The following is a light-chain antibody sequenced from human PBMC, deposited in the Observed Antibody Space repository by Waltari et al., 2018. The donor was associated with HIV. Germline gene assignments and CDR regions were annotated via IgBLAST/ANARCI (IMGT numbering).Light chain of an antibody. V-gene: IGLV10-54*04. CDR3: TAWDSSLNGWV. Sequence: QAVLTPPPPMSTGMGQTATLPCIGDSNNTAHQGVPRVQHLPGRPPKLLSHRNNNRPSGISDRFSAFRSGDTSFRTISGLQSEDEADYFCTAWDSSLNGWVFGGGTHLTLL. CDR1: SNNTAHQG. J-gene: IGLJ3*02. CDR2: RNN.